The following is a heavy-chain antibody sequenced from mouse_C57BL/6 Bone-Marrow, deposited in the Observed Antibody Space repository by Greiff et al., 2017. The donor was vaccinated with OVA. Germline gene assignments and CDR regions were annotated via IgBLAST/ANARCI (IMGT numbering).Heavy chain of an antibody. D-gene: IGHD3-1*01. J-gene: IGHJ2*01. V-gene: IGHV1-64*01. CDR1: GYTFTSYW. CDR3: ARPPAFYYFDY. CDR2: IHPNSGST. Sequence: QVQLQQPGAELVKPGASVKLSCKASGYTFTSYWMHWVKQRPGQGLEWIGMIHPNSGSTNYNEKFKSKATLTVDKSSSTAYMQLSSLTSEDSAVYYCARPPAFYYFDYWGQGTTLTVSS.